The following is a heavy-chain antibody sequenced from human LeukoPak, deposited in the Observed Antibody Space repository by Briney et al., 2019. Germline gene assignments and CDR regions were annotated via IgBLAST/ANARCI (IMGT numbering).Heavy chain of an antibody. CDR3: ARGTIWFGDLPWTPGPHYFDY. CDR1: GGSISSYY. D-gene: IGHD3-10*01. J-gene: IGHJ4*02. CDR2: ISYSGST. V-gene: IGHV4-59*01. Sequence: NPSETLSLTCTVSGGSISSYYWSWLRQPPGKGLEWIGYISYSGSTNYNPSLKSRVTISVDTSKNQFSLKLSSVTAADTAVYYCARGTIWFGDLPWTPGPHYFDYWGQGTLVTVSS.